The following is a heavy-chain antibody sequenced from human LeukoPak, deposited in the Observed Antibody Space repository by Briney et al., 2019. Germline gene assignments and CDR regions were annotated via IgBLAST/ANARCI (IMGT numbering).Heavy chain of an antibody. CDR3: ARAGGIAAAGTYYHYSYHMDV. J-gene: IGHJ6*03. Sequence: SSVKVSCKASGGTFSSYAISWVRQAPGQGLEWMGGIIPIFGTANYAQKFQGRVTITADESTSTAYMELSSLRSEDTAVYYCARAGGIAAAGTYYHYSYHMDVWGKGTTVTVSS. CDR1: GGTFSSYA. V-gene: IGHV1-69*01. D-gene: IGHD6-13*01. CDR2: IIPIFGTA.